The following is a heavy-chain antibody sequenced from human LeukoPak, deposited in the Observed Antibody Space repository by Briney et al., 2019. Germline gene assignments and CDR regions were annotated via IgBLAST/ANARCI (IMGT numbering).Heavy chain of an antibody. J-gene: IGHJ4*02. D-gene: IGHD3-10*01. CDR3: AKVGTTQLWFGELS. V-gene: IGHV3-23*01. CDR1: GFTFSSYA. Sequence: GSLRLSCAASGFTFSSYAMSWVRQVPGKGLDWVSSITGSGGSTYTADSVQGRFTISRDNSKNTLYLQMNSLRGEDTAVYYCAKVGTTQLWFGELSWGQGILVTVSS. CDR2: ITGSGGST.